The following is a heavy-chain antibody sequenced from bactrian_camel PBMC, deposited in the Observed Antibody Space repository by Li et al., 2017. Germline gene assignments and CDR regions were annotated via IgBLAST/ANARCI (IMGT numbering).Heavy chain of an antibody. Sequence: DVQLVESGGGLVQPGESLRLSCVASGITFSRHDMSWVRQAPGKTREGVAIVHTRSGITYYGDSVKGRFTVSQENAKNTVYLQMNSLNPEDTAMYYCAAQDTLGGEWYKPNLYNYWGEGTQVTVS. V-gene: IGHV3S40*01. J-gene: IGHJ4*01. CDR1: GITFSRHD. CDR2: VHTRSGIT. D-gene: IGHD6*01. CDR3: AAQDTLGGEWYKPNLYNY.